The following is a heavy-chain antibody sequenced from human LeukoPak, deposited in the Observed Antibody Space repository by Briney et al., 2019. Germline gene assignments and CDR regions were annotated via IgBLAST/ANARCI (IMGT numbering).Heavy chain of an antibody. Sequence: ASVKVSCKASGYTFTRYYMHGVRQAPGQGLEWMGIISPSGASTTYAQNFQGRVTMPREMSTSTVYMELSSLKSEDTAVYYCARGSSRSPRDAFDIWGQGTMVTVSS. CDR3: ARGSSRSPRDAFDI. J-gene: IGHJ3*02. V-gene: IGHV1-46*01. CDR1: GYTFTRYY. CDR2: ISPSGAST.